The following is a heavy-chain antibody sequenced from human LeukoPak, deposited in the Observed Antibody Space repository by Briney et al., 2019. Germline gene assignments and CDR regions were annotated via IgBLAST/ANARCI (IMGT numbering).Heavy chain of an antibody. Sequence: GRSLRLSCAASGFTFSSYAMHWVRQAPGKGLEWVAVISYDGSNKYYADSVKGRFTISRDNSKNTLYLQMNSLRAEDTAVYYCAGGTDGGYYDSSGQYWDFWGQGTLVTVSS. J-gene: IGHJ4*02. CDR3: AGGTDGGYYDSSGQYWDF. D-gene: IGHD3-22*01. CDR1: GFTFSSYA. CDR2: ISYDGSNK. V-gene: IGHV3-30-3*01.